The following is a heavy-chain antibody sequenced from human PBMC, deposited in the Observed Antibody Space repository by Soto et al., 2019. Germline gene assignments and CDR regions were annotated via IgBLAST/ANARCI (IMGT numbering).Heavy chain of an antibody. Sequence: HPGGSLRLSCAASGFTFSSYGMHWVRQAPGKGLEWVAVIWYDGSNKYYADSVKGRFTISRDNAKNSLYLQMNSLRAEDTAVYYCASGGSYFWFDPWGQGTLVTVSS. V-gene: IGHV3-33*03. J-gene: IGHJ5*02. CDR1: GFTFSSYG. CDR3: ASGGSYFWFDP. CDR2: IWYDGSNK. D-gene: IGHD2-15*01.